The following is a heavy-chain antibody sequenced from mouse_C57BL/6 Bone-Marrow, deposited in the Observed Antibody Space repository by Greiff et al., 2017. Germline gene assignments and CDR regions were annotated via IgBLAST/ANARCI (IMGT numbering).Heavy chain of an antibody. V-gene: IGHV7-1*01. D-gene: IGHD1-1*01. CDR3: ERDEAVYYDGSSLAWFAY. Sequence: EVKLVESGGGLVQSGRSLRLSCATSGFTFSDFYMEWVRQAPGKGLEWIAASRNKANDYTTEYSASVKGRFIVSRDTSQSILYLQMNALRAEDTAIYYCERDEAVYYDGSSLAWFAYWGQGTLVTVSA. J-gene: IGHJ3*01. CDR2: SRNKANDYTT. CDR1: GFTFSDFY.